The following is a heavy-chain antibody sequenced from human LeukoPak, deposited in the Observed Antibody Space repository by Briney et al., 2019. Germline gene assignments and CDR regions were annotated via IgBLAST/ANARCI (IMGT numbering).Heavy chain of an antibody. Sequence: RPGGSLRLSCAASGFTFDDYGMSWVRQAPGKGLEWVSGINWNGGSTGYADSVKGRFTISRDNAKNSLYLQMNSLRAEDTALYYCARMHCSGGSCYWPYGLFDSWGQGTLVTVSS. CDR2: INWNGGST. CDR1: GFTFDDYG. CDR3: ARMHCSGGSCYWPYGLFDS. J-gene: IGHJ4*02. D-gene: IGHD2-15*01. V-gene: IGHV3-20*04.